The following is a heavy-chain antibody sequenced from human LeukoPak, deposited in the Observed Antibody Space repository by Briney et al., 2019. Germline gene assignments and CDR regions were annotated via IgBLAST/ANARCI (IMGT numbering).Heavy chain of an antibody. CDR3: ARESIQLWYYGMDV. CDR1: VFTFSSHC. J-gene: IGHJ6*02. CDR2: IWYDGSNK. D-gene: IGHD5-18*01. Sequence: GGSLRLSCAASVFTFSSHCMRWVRQAQCKGREWVAVIWYDGSNKYYADSVKGRFTISRDNSKNTLYLQMNSLRAEDTAVYYCARESIQLWYYGMDVWGQGTTVTVSS. V-gene: IGHV3-33*01.